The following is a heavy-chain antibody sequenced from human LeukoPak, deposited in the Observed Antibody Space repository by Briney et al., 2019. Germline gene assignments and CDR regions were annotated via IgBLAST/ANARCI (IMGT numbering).Heavy chain of an antibody. J-gene: IGHJ6*03. D-gene: IGHD5-24*01. CDR2: INPNSGGT. CDR1: GYTFTGHY. CDR3: ARGGDGYNLEDYYYMDV. Sequence: ASVKVSCKASGYTFTGHYMHWVRQAPGQGLEWMGWINPNSGGTNYAQKFQGRVTMTRDTSISTAYMELSRLRSDDTAVYYCARGGDGYNLEDYYYMDVWGKGTTVTVSS. V-gene: IGHV1-2*02.